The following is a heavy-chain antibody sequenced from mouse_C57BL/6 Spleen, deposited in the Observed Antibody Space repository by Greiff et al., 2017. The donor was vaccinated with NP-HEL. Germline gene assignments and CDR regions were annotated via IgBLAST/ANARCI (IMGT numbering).Heavy chain of an antibody. D-gene: IGHD1-1*01. Sequence: QVQLQQPGAELVKPGASVKMSCKASGYTFTSYWITWVKQRPGQGLEWIGDIYPGSGSTNYNEKFKSQATLTVDTSSSTAYMQLSSLTSEDSAVYYCARSRSSTAGFAYWGQGTLVTVSA. V-gene: IGHV1-55*01. J-gene: IGHJ3*01. CDR1: GYTFTSYW. CDR3: ARSRSSTAGFAY. CDR2: IYPGSGST.